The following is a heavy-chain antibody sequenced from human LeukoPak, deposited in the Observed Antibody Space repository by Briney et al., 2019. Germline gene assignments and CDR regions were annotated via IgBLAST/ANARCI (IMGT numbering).Heavy chain of an antibody. V-gene: IGHV1-24*01. D-gene: IGHD6-19*01. CDR3: ATGGPWGIPVPGGGPQDY. CDR1: GYTLSELS. Sequence: ASVKASCKVSGYTLSELSMHWVRQAPGKGRGWVGGFDPEDGERMYAQKFQDRVTVTEDTSTDTAYMELSSLRAEDTAVYYCATGGPWGIPVPGGGPQDYWGQGTLVTVSS. J-gene: IGHJ4*02. CDR2: FDPEDGER.